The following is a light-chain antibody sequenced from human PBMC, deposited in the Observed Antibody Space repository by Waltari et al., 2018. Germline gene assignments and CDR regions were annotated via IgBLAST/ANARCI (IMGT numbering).Light chain of an antibody. J-gene: IGLJ3*02. Sequence: QSALTQPASVSGSPGQSITISCTGPSSDVGNYNSLSWYQDHPGQGPKVIIYDVSDRPSGVSARFSGSKSGNTASLTISGLQAEDEADYYCSSQSSDNIVLFGGGTRVTVL. V-gene: IGLV2-14*03. CDR3: SSQSSDNIVL. CDR1: SSDVGNYNS. CDR2: DVS.